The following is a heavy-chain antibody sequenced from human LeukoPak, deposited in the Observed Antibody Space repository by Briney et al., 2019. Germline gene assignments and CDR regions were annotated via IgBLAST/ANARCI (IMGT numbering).Heavy chain of an antibody. J-gene: IGHJ6*02. V-gene: IGHV3-7*03. CDR1: GFGFGCCC. Sequence: GWPVRLLVAACGFGFGCCCRRWARQATGKGLEWVASINHNGNVNYYVDSVKGRFTISRDNAKNSLYLQMSNLRAEDTAVYFCARGGGLDVWGQGATVTVSS. CDR2: INHNGNVN. D-gene: IGHD3-16*01. CDR3: ARGGGLDV.